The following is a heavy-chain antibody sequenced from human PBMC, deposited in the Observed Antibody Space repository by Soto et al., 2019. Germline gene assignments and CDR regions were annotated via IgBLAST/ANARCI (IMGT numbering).Heavy chain of an antibody. CDR1: GGSISSSSYH. Sequence: SETLSLTCTVSGGSISSSSYHWGWIRQPPGKGLEWIGTIYYSGSTYYNPSLRSRVTISVDTSKNQFSLKLSSVIAADTAVYFCARRSGKFDSWGQGTLVTVSS. CDR3: ARRSGKFDS. J-gene: IGHJ4*02. D-gene: IGHD6-13*01. V-gene: IGHV4-39*01. CDR2: IYYSGST.